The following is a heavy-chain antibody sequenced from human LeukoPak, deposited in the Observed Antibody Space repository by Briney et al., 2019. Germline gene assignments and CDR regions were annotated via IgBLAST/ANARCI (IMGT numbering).Heavy chain of an antibody. J-gene: IGHJ3*02. CDR2: ISASGDGT. CDR1: GFTFSSYA. D-gene: IGHD2/OR15-2a*01. Sequence: GGSLRLSCAASGFTFSSYAMSWVRQAPGKGLEWVSLISASGDGTYYADSVKGRFTVSRDNSRNTLYLQMNSLRTEDTAVYYCAKDRTASAFYVFYIWGRGTMVTVSS. CDR3: AKDRTASAFYVFYI. V-gene: IGHV3-23*01.